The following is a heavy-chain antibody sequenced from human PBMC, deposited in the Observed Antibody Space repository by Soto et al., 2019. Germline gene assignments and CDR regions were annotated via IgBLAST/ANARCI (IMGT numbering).Heavy chain of an antibody. CDR2: IIPILGIA. CDR3: ARDRGYSGYERPKNWFAP. J-gene: IGHJ5*02. CDR1: GGTFSSYT. Sequence: SVKVSCKASGGTFSSYTISWVRQAPGQGHEWMGRIIPILGIANYAQKFQGRVTITADKSTSTAYMELSSLRSEDTAVYYCARDRGYSGYERPKNWFAPW. V-gene: IGHV1-69*04. D-gene: IGHD5-12*01.